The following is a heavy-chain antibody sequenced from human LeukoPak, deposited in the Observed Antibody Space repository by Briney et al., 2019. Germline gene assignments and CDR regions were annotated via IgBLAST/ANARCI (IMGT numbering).Heavy chain of an antibody. CDR1: GGSISSYY. Sequence: SETLSLTCTVSGGSISSYYWSWIRQPPGKGLEWIGYIYYSGSTNYNPSLKSRVTISVDTSKNQFSLKLSSVTAADTAVYYCARASLSLDSWGQGTLVTVSS. CDR3: ARASLSLDS. J-gene: IGHJ4*02. D-gene: IGHD3-16*02. V-gene: IGHV4-59*01. CDR2: IYYSGST.